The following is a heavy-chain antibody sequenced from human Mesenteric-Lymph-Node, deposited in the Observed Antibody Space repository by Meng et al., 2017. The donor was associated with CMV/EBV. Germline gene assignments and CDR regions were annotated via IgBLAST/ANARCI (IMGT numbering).Heavy chain of an antibody. V-gene: IGHV3-48*03. CDR2: ISSSGSTI. CDR3: ARGGYSSSWYGLPLDY. CDR1: GFTFTSYA. J-gene: IGHJ4*02. Sequence: GGSLRLSCAASGFTFTSYAMHWVRQAPGKGLEWVSYISSSGSTIYYADSVKGRFTISRDNAKNSLYLQMNSLRAEDTAVYYCARGGYSSSWYGLPLDYWGQGTLVTVSS. D-gene: IGHD6-13*01.